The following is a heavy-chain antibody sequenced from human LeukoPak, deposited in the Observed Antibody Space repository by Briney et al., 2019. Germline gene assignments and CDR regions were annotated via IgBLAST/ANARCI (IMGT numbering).Heavy chain of an antibody. CDR3: ARGAALAIDY. CDR2: IPTSGST. J-gene: IGHJ4*02. D-gene: IGHD2-15*01. CDR1: GGSVTSGSYY. Sequence: SETLSLTCSVSGGSVTSGSYYWSWIRQPAGKGLEWIGRIPTSGSTNYNPSLKSRVTMSLDTSKIQFSLKLNSLTAADTAVYYCARGAALAIDYWGQGALVTVSS. V-gene: IGHV4-61*02.